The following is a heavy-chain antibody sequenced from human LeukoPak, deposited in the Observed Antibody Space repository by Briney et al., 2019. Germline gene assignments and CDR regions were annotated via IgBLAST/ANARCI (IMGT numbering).Heavy chain of an antibody. CDR1: GYSFSDFY. Sequence: ASVRVSCKASGYSFSDFYIHWVRQAPGQGLEWMGWINPKSGATTYAERFRGRVTMTRDTSFNTVYLELASLHSDDTAVFYCARDHSDGYNRRDAFDIWGQGTTLIVSS. D-gene: IGHD3-16*01. CDR3: ARDHSDGYNRRDAFDI. CDR2: INPKSGAT. V-gene: IGHV1-2*02. J-gene: IGHJ3*02.